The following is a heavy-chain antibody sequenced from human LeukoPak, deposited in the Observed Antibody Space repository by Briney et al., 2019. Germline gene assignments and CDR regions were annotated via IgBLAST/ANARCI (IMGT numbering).Heavy chain of an antibody. D-gene: IGHD3-10*01. Sequence: ASVKVSCKASGYIFNYYIISWVRQAPGQGLEWMGWISAYNGNTNYAQKLQDRVTMTTDTSTSTAYMELRSLTSDDTAVYYCARERFYSSGSYNNRIDNRGQGTLVTVSS. CDR3: ARERFYSSGSYNNRIDN. V-gene: IGHV1-18*04. J-gene: IGHJ4*02. CDR1: GYIFNYYI. CDR2: ISAYNGNT.